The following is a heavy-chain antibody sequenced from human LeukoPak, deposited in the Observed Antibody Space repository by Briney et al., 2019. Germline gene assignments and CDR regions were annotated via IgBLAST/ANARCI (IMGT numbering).Heavy chain of an antibody. J-gene: IGHJ4*02. D-gene: IGHD4-23*01. Sequence: TSLTHSLPYAFSVHSDSSKSAAWNSISQSPSRVLELLESTYYRSKLYKDYAVSVRSRITINPDTSKNQFSVQLNSVTPEDTAVYYCARVSTVVTPGGFDYWGQGTLVTVSS. CDR3: ARVSTVVTPGGFDY. CDR2: TYYRSKLYK. CDR1: VHSDSSKSAA. V-gene: IGHV6-1*01.